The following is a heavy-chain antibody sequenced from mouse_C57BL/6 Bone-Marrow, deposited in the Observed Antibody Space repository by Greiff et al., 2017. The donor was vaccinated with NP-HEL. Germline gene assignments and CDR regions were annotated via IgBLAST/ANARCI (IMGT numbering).Heavy chain of an antibody. CDR3: ARSLFITTVVSQYYFDY. Sequence: QVQLKQPGAELVKPGASVKLSCKASGYTFTSYWMHWVKQRPGQGLEWIGMIHPNSGSTNYNEKFKSKATLTVDKSSSTAYMQLSSLTSEDSAVYYCARSLFITTVVSQYYFDYWGQGTTLTVSS. V-gene: IGHV1-64*01. D-gene: IGHD1-1*01. J-gene: IGHJ2*01. CDR2: IHPNSGST. CDR1: GYTFTSYW.